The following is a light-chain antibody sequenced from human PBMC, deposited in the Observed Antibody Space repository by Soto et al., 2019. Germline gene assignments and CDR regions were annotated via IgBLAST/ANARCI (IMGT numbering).Light chain of an antibody. Sequence: QSALTQPASVSGSPGQSITISCTGTSSDVGTYNYVSWYQHHPGKAPKLIIYEVSNRPSGVSNRFSGSKSGSTASLTNSGLQAEDEADYHCTSYTRDTALVFGTGTRSPS. V-gene: IGLV2-14*01. CDR3: TSYTRDTALV. CDR2: EVS. J-gene: IGLJ1*01. CDR1: SSDVGTYNY.